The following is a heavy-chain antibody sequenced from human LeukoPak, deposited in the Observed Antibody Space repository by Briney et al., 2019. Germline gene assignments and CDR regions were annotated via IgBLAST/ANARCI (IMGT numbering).Heavy chain of an antibody. CDR3: ARMAIVTPRRPTPIAARPRGPFGY. CDR2: MNPNSGNT. V-gene: IGHV1-8*01. J-gene: IGHJ4*02. CDR1: GYTFTSYD. D-gene: IGHD6-6*01. Sequence: ASVKVSCKASGYTFTSYDINWVRQATGQGLEWMGWMNPNSGNTGYAQKFQGRVTMTRNTSISTAYMELSSLRSEDTAVYYCARMAIVTPRRPTPIAARPRGPFGYWGQGTLVTVSS.